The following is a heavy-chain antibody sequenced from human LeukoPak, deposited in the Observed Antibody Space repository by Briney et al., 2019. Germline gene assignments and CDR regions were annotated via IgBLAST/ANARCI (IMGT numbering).Heavy chain of an antibody. CDR1: GYSITTXHY. D-gene: IGHD1-1*01. CDR3: ASNWSDFDF. J-gene: IGHJ4*02. V-gene: IGHV4-38-2*02. CDR2: IFLGETT. Sequence: SETXXLTCTVSGYSITTXHYWGWXRQPPGQGLEWIASIFLGETTYYKPSLKSRLSISVDTSKNQLSLKLSSVTAADTAVYYCASNWSDFDFWGRRTLVTVSS.